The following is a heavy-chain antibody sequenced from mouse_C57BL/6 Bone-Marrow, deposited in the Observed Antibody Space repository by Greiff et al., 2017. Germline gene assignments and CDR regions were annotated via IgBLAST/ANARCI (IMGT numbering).Heavy chain of an antibody. Sequence: EVQLVESGGGLVQPGGSMKLSCVASGFTFSNYWMNWVRQSPEKGLEWVAQIRLKSDNYATHYAESVKGRFTISRDDSKSSVYLQMNNLRAEDTGIYYCTLLLRSSWGDYWGQGTTLTVSS. CDR1: GFTFSNYW. CDR2: IRLKSDNYAT. CDR3: TLLLRSSWGDY. J-gene: IGHJ2*01. V-gene: IGHV6-3*01. D-gene: IGHD1-1*01.